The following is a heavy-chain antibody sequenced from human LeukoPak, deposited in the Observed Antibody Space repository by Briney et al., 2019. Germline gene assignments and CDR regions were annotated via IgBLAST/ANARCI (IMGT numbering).Heavy chain of an antibody. Sequence: PGGSLRLSCAASGFTVSSNYMSWVRQAPGKGLEWVSSISSSSSYIDYADSVKGRFTISRDNAENSLYLQMNSLRAEDTAVYYCARAGSSMYFDYWGRGTLVTVSS. J-gene: IGHJ4*02. V-gene: IGHV3-21*01. CDR3: ARAGSSMYFDY. D-gene: IGHD1-26*01. CDR2: ISSSSSYI. CDR1: GFTVSSNY.